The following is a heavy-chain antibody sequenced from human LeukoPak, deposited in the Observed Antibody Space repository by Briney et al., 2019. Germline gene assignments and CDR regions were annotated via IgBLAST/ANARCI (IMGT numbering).Heavy chain of an antibody. CDR2: IWYDGSNK. CDR3: ARDSPYGTAGY. CDR1: GXTFSSYG. V-gene: IGHV3-33*01. Sequence: PGGSLRLSCAASGXTFSSYGMHWVRQAPGKGLEWVAVIWYDGSNKYYADSVKGLFTISRDNSKNSLYLQMNSLRAEDTAVYYCARDSPYGTAGYWGQGTLVTVSS. J-gene: IGHJ4*02. D-gene: IGHD2-8*02.